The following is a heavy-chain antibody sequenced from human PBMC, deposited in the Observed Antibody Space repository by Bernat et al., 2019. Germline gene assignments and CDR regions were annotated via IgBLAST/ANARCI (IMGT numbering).Heavy chain of an antibody. CDR2: IYYSGST. J-gene: IGHJ6*03. CDR1: GGSISSSSYY. D-gene: IGHD2-2*01. V-gene: IGHV4-39*01. Sequence: QLQLQESGPGLVKPSETLSLTCTVSGGSISSSSYYWGWIRQPPGKGLEWLGNIYYSGSTYYNPSLKSRVTISVDTSKNQFSLKLSSVTAADTAVYYCARHGGHRYQQDYYYMDVWGKGTTVTVSS. CDR3: ARHGGHRYQQDYYYMDV.